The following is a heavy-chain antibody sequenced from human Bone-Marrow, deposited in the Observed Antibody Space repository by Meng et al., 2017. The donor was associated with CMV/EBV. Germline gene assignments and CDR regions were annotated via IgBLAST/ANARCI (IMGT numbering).Heavy chain of an antibody. CDR1: GFTFSSYS. Sequence: GESLKISFAASGFTFSSYSMNWVRQAPGKGLEWVSSISSSSSYIYYADSVKGRFTIPRDNAKNSLYLQMNSLRAEDTAVYYCARDADIVVVPAYFDDWGQGTLVTVSS. J-gene: IGHJ4*02. CDR2: ISSSSSYI. CDR3: ARDADIVVVPAYFDD. V-gene: IGHV3-21*01. D-gene: IGHD2-2*01.